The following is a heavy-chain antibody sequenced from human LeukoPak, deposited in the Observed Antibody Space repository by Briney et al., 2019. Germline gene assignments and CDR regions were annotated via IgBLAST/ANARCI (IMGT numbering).Heavy chain of an antibody. CDR2: ISSGSSYI. D-gene: IGHD2-2*01. J-gene: IGHJ6*03. V-gene: IGHV3-21*06. Sequence: PGGSLRLSRAAFGITFTSYNLNWVRQAPGKGLEWASSISSGSSYIYYADSVKGRFTISRDNANNSLYLQMNSLRAEDTAIYYCARGVCSTSTCYYYYYMDVWGKGTTVTVSS. CDR1: GITFTSYN. CDR3: ARGVCSTSTCYYYYYMDV.